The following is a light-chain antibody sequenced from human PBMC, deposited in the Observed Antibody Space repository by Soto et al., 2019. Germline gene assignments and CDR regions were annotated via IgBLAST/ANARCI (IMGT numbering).Light chain of an antibody. J-gene: IGLJ2*01. V-gene: IGLV2-14*03. CDR1: SSDVGGYNY. Sequence: QSALTQPASVSGSPGQSITISCTGTSSDVGGYNYVSWYQQHPGKAPKLMIYDVSSRPSGVSNRFSGSKSGNTASLTISGLQAEDVADYYCTSYTSSSTRGVFGGGTKLTVL. CDR3: TSYTSSSTRGV. CDR2: DVS.